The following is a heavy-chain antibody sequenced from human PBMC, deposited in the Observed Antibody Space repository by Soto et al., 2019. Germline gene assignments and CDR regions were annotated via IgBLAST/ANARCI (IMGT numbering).Heavy chain of an antibody. Sequence: SETLSLTCSVSGGSMSEYFWSWIRQSPGKGLEWIGYIYYLGSTDYNPSLKSRVTISVDTSKRQFSLRLTSVTAADTAVYYCPRPGYAGSGSPYTAYWGPGTQATVSS. D-gene: IGHD3-10*01. J-gene: IGHJ4*02. CDR3: PRPGYAGSGSPYTAY. CDR2: IYYLGST. V-gene: IGHV4-59*01. CDR1: GGSMSEYF.